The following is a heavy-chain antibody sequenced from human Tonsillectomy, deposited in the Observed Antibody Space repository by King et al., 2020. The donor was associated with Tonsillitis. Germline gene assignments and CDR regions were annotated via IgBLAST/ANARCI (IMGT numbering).Heavy chain of an antibody. CDR2: IWDDGSDK. Sequence: VQLVESGGGVVQPGKSLRLSCAASGFTFSSFAMHWVRQAPGKGLEWVAVIWDDGSDKYYADSVKGRFTISRDNSKNTLYLQMNSLRAEDTAVYYCARDKTWLQLWPSGYMDVWGKGTTVTVSS. CDR3: ARDKTWLQLWPSGYMDV. V-gene: IGHV3-33*08. D-gene: IGHD5-18*01. CDR1: GFTFSSFA. J-gene: IGHJ6*03.